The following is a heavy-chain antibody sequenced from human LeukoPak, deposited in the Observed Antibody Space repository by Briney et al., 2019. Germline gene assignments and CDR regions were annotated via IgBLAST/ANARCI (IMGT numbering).Heavy chain of an antibody. J-gene: IGHJ4*02. CDR1: GFTFSSYA. D-gene: IGHD2-2*01. CDR2: ISYDGSNK. V-gene: IGHV3-30-3*01. CDR3: ARGGRVPAAPIYFDY. Sequence: GSLRPSCAASGFTFSSYAMHWVRQAPGKGLEWVAVISYDGSNKYYADSVKGRFTISRDNSKNTLYLQMNSLRAEDTAVYYCARGGRVPAAPIYFDYWGQGTLVTVSS.